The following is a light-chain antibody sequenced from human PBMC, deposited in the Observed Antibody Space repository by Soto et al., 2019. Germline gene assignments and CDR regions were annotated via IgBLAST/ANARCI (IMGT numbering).Light chain of an antibody. Sequence: QSALTQPRSVSGSPGQSVTISCTGTSSDVGGYNYVSWYQQHPGKAPKLMIHDVSKRPSGVPDCFSGSKSGNTASLTISGLQAEDEADYYCCSYAGSYTWVFGTGTKLTVL. V-gene: IGLV2-11*01. CDR1: SSDVGGYNY. CDR3: CSYAGSYTWV. J-gene: IGLJ1*01. CDR2: DVS.